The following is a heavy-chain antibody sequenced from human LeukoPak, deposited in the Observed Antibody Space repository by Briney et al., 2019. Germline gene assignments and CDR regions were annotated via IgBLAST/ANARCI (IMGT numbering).Heavy chain of an antibody. J-gene: IGHJ4*02. Sequence: GGSLRLSCAASGFTFSDYYMSWIRQAPGKGLEWVSYVSSSGSTIYYADSVKGRFTVSRDNAKNSLYLQMNSLRAEDTAVYYCARFRSYRYYFDYWGQGTLVTVSS. V-gene: IGHV3-11*04. CDR2: VSSSGSTI. D-gene: IGHD1-26*01. CDR1: GFTFSDYY. CDR3: ARFRSYRYYFDY.